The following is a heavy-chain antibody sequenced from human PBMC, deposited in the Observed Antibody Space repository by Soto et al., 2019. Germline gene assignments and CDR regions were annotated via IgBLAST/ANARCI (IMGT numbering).Heavy chain of an antibody. CDR2: INHSGST. D-gene: IGHD3-9*01. V-gene: IGHV4-34*01. CDR3: ARNFYDILTGYGMIDY. Sequence: SETLSLTCAVYGGSFSGYYWSWIRQPPGKGLEWIGEINHSGSTNYNPSLKSRVTISVDTSKNQFSLKLSSVTAADTAVYYCARNFYDILTGYGMIDYWGQGTLVTVSS. J-gene: IGHJ4*02. CDR1: GGSFSGYY.